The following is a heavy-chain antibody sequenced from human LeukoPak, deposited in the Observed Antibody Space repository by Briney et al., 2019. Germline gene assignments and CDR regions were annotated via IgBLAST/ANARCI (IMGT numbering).Heavy chain of an antibody. Sequence: ASVKVSCKVSGYTLTELSMHWVRQAPGKGLEWMGGFDPEDGETIYAQKFQGRVTMTEDTSTDTAYMELSSLRSEDTAMYYCARGSTSDWPLDHWGQETLVTISS. CDR3: ARGSTSDWPLDH. J-gene: IGHJ4*02. V-gene: IGHV1-24*01. CDR1: GYTLTELS. CDR2: FDPEDGET. D-gene: IGHD2-2*01.